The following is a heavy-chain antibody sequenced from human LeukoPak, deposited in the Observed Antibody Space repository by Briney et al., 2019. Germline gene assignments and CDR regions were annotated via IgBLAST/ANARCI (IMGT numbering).Heavy chain of an antibody. D-gene: IGHD4-17*01. Sequence: GGSLRLSCAASGFTFSSYAMSWVRQAPGKGLEWVSAISGSGGSTYYADSVKGRFTISRDNAKNSLYLQMNSLRAEDTAVYYCARARDYGDYIPHDYWGQGTLVTVSS. CDR3: ARARDYGDYIPHDY. CDR2: ISGSGGST. J-gene: IGHJ4*02. V-gene: IGHV3-23*01. CDR1: GFTFSSYA.